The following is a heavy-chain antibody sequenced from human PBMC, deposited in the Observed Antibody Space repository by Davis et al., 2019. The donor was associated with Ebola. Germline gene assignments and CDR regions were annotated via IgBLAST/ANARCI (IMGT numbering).Heavy chain of an antibody. CDR1: GGSFSAYY. D-gene: IGHD6-6*01. J-gene: IGHJ4*02. Sequence: MPGGSLRPSCPVHGGSFSAYYWSWIRQPPGEGLEWIGEINHSGSTYYNPSLKSRVTISVDTSKNHFSLKLRSVPAADTAVYYCARRSSSSFDYWGQGTLVTVSS. CDR3: ARRSSSSFDY. V-gene: IGHV4-34*01. CDR2: INHSGST.